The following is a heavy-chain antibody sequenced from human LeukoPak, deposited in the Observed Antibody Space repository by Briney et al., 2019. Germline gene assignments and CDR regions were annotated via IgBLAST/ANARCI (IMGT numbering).Heavy chain of an antibody. D-gene: IGHD6-19*01. Sequence: GGSLRLSCAASGFTFSSYAMSWVRQAPGKGLEWVSPISGSGSSTYYADSVKGRFTVSRDNSKDTLYLQMNSLRAEDTAVYYCAKGVAVASPYYFDYWGQGTLVTVSS. V-gene: IGHV3-23*01. CDR2: ISGSGSST. J-gene: IGHJ4*02. CDR3: AKGVAVASPYYFDY. CDR1: GFTFSSYA.